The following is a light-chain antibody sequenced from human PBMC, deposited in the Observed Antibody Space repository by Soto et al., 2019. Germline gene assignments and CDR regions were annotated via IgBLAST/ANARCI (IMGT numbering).Light chain of an antibody. Sequence: DIVLTQSPGTLSLSPGERATLSCRASQSISSSYLAWFQQKPGQAPRLLIYGASSRATGIPDRFSGSGSGTDFTPTISGLEPEDFAVYYCQQHGATFGQGTKVDIK. V-gene: IGKV3-20*01. J-gene: IGKJ1*01. CDR3: QQHGAT. CDR1: QSISSSY. CDR2: GAS.